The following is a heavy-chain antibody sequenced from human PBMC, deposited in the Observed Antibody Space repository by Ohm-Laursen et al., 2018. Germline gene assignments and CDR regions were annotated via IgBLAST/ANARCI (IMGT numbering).Heavy chain of an antibody. V-gene: IGHV3-23*01. D-gene: IGHD6-13*01. CDR2: ISGSGSST. Sequence: SLRLSCSASGFTFTNAWMSWVRQAPGKGLEWVSVISGSGSSTYYADSVKARFTISRDNSKNTLYLQMNSLRAEDTAVYYCARDKDSSSLYYFDYWGQGTLVTVSS. J-gene: IGHJ4*02. CDR3: ARDKDSSSLYYFDY. CDR1: GFTFTNAW.